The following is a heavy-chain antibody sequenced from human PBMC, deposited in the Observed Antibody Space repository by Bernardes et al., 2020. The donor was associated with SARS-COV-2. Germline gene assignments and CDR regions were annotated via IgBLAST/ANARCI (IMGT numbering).Heavy chain of an antibody. CDR2: INPNSGGT. CDR3: AREPRITMVRGVPPPFDY. V-gene: IGHV1-2*02. Sequence: ASLKVSCKASGYTFTGYYMHWVRQAPGQGLEWMGWINPNSGGTNYAQKFQGRVTMTRDTSISTAYMELSRLRSDDTAVYYCAREPRITMVRGVPPPFDYWGQGTLVTVSS. J-gene: IGHJ4*02. D-gene: IGHD3-10*01. CDR1: GYTFTGYY.